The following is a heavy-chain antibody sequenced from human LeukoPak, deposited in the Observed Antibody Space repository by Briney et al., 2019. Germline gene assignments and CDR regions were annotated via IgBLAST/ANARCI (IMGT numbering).Heavy chain of an antibody. CDR2: IIPILGIA. V-gene: IGHV1-69*04. CDR3: ASPDCSSTSCYAAFDI. CDR1: GGTFSSSA. Sequence: GASVKVSCKASGGTFSSSAISWVRQAPGQGLEWMGRIIPILGIANYAQEFQGRVTITADKSTSTAYMELSSLRSEDTAVYYCASPDCSSTSCYAAFDIWGQGTMVTVSS. D-gene: IGHD2-2*01. J-gene: IGHJ3*02.